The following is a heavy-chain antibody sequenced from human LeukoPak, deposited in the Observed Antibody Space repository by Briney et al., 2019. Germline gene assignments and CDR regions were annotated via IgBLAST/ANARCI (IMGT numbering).Heavy chain of an antibody. CDR1: GGTFSSYA. Sequence: GASVTVSCTASGGTFSSYAISWVRQAPGQGLEWMGGIIPIFGTANYAQKFQGRVTITADESTSTAYMELSSLRSEDTAVYYCARDRRFLEWSHNTTYYFDYWGQGTLVTVSS. D-gene: IGHD3-3*01. J-gene: IGHJ4*02. V-gene: IGHV1-69*13. CDR3: ARDRRFLEWSHNTTYYFDY. CDR2: IIPIFGTA.